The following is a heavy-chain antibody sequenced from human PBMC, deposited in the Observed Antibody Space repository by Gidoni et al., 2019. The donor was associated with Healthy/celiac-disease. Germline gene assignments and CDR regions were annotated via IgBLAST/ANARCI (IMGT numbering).Heavy chain of an antibody. CDR2: IYYSGST. V-gene: IGHV4-59*01. CDR1: GGSISSYY. D-gene: IGHD5-12*01. CDR3: ARRGDGYPLDY. Sequence: QVQLQESGPGLVTPSETLSLTCTVSGGSISSYYWSWIRQPPGKGLEWIGYIYYSGSTNYNPSLKSRVTISVDTSKNQFSLKLSSVTAADTAVYYCARRGDGYPLDYWGQGTLVTVSS. J-gene: IGHJ4*02.